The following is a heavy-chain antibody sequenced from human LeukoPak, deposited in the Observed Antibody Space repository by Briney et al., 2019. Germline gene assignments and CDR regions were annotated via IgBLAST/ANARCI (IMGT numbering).Heavy chain of an antibody. J-gene: IGHJ4*02. D-gene: IGHD3-22*01. V-gene: IGHV3-21*01. CDR3: ARDYYDSSGDFDY. CDR1: GFTFSSYS. Sequence: PGGSLRLSCAASGFTFSSYSMNWVRQAPGKGLEWVSSISSSSSYIYYADSVKGRFTISKDNAKNSLYLQMNSLRAEDTAVYYCARDYYDSSGDFDYWGQGTLVTVSS. CDR2: ISSSSSYI.